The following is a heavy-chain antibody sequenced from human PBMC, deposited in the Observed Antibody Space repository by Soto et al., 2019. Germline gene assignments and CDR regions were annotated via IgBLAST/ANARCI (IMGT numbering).Heavy chain of an antibody. D-gene: IGHD3-10*01. V-gene: IGHV1-69*02. CDR2: IIPILGIA. CDR1: GGAFSSYT. CDR3: ASGSYYSGWFDP. J-gene: IGHJ5*02. Sequence: SVKVSCKASGGAFSSYTISWVRQAPGQGLEWMGRIIPILGIANYAQKFQGRVTITADKSTSTAYMELSSLRSEDTAVYDCASGSYYSGWFDPWGQGTPVTVSS.